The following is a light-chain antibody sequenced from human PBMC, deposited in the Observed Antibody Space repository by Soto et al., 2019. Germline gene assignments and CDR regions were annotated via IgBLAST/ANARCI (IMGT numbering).Light chain of an antibody. Sequence: QSVLTQPPSVSGSPGQSVTISCTGTSSDVGGYNRVSWYQQPPGTAPKLVICEVIHRPSGVPARFSGSKSGNTASLTISGLQAEDEADYYCYSYTSSSTYVFGTGTRSPS. CDR3: YSYTSSSTYV. CDR1: SSDVGGYNR. V-gene: IGLV2-18*02. CDR2: EVI. J-gene: IGLJ1*01.